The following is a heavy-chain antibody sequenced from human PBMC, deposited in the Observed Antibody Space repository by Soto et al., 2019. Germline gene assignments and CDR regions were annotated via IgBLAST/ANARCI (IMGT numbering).Heavy chain of an antibody. V-gene: IGHV3-30*18. Sequence: GGSLRLSCAASGFSFRNYAMHWVRQAPGKGLEWVAVISDDGSNKYYAASVKGRFTISRDRSKNTLYLQMNSLRTEDTAVYYCAKDRRETGMVMDYWGQGTLVTVSS. J-gene: IGHJ4*02. CDR1: GFSFRNYA. CDR2: ISDDGSNK. D-gene: IGHD5-18*01. CDR3: AKDRRETGMVMDY.